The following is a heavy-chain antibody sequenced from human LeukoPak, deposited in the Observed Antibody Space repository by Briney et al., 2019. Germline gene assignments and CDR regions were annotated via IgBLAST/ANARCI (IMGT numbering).Heavy chain of an antibody. CDR3: AREISRGFDI. CDR2: IDTSSSTM. D-gene: IGHD2/OR15-2a*01. CDR1: AFTFSDYS. V-gene: IGHV3-48*02. Sequence: PGGSLRLSCAASAFTFSDYSMNWVRQAPGKGLEWISYIDTSSSTMYYADSVMGRFTISRDNAKESLYLQMNSLRDEDTAVYYCAREISRGFDIWGQGTMVTVSS. J-gene: IGHJ3*02.